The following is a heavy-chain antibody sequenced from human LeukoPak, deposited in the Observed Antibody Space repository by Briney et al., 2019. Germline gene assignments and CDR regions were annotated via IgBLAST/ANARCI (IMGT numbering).Heavy chain of an antibody. V-gene: IGHV3-23*01. J-gene: IGHJ4*02. Sequence: PGGSLRLSCAASGFTFSNYAMSWVRQAPGTGLEWVSAITGSGGSTYYGDSVKGRFTTSRDNSKNTLYLEMNSLRVEETAVYYCAKGSGGSRPYYFDYWAREPWSPSPQ. D-gene: IGHD6-6*01. CDR1: GFTFSNYA. CDR3: AKGSGGSRPYYFDY. CDR2: ITGSGGST.